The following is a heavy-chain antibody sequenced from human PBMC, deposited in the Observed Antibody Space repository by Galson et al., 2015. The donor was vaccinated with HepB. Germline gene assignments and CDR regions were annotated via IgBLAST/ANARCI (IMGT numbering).Heavy chain of an antibody. CDR2: ISGNGDST. CDR3: AKGYGLFDS. CDR1: GFTFSYYA. J-gene: IGHJ5*01. V-gene: IGHV3-23*01. Sequence: SLRLSCAVSGFTFSYYAMAWVRQAPGKGLEWISGISGNGDSTFYVDSVKGRFTISRDNSKNTLYLQMNSLRAEDTALYFCAKGYGLFDSWGQGILVTVSS. D-gene: IGHD5-18*01.